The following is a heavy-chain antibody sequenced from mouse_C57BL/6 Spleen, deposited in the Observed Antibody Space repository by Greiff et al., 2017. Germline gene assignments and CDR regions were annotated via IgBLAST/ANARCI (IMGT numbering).Heavy chain of an antibody. V-gene: IGHV1-53*01. D-gene: IGHD2-1*01. CDR1: GYTFTSYW. J-gene: IGHJ3*01. CDR2: INPSNGGT. CDR3: ERAYGNHAGFAY. Sequence: QVQLKQPGTELVKPGASVKLSCKASGYTFTSYWMHWVKQRPGQGLEWIGNINPSNGGTNYNEKFKSKATLTVDKSSSTAYLQLSSLTSEDSAIYYDERAYGNHAGFAYWGQGTLVTVSA.